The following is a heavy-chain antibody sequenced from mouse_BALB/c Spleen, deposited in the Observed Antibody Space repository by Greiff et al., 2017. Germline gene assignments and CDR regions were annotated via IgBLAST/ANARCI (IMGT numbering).Heavy chain of an antibody. V-gene: IGHV3-6*02. CDR1: GYSITSGYY. D-gene: IGHD2-4*01. J-gene: IGHJ3*01. Sequence: EVQLVESGPGLVKPSQSLSLTCSVTGYSITSGYYWTWIRQFPGNKLEWMGYISYDGSNNYNPSLKNRISITRDTSKNQFFLKLNSVTTEDTATYYCASYDYDEGFAYWGQGTLVTVSA. CDR2: ISYDGSN. CDR3: ASYDYDEGFAY.